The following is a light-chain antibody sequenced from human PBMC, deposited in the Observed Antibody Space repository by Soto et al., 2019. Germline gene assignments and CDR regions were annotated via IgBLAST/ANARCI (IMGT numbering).Light chain of an antibody. CDR2: DNN. Sequence: QSVLTQPPSVSAAPGQKVTISCCGSSSKIGNNYVSWYQQLPGTAPKLLIYDNNKRPSGIPDRFSGSKSGTSATLGITGLQTGDEADYYCGTWDSRLSAWGFGGGTKLTVL. V-gene: IGLV1-51*01. J-gene: IGLJ3*02. CDR1: SSKIGNNY. CDR3: GTWDSRLSAWG.